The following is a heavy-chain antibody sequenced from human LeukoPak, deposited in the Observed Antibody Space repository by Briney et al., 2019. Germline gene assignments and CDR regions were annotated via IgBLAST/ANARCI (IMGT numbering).Heavy chain of an antibody. CDR1: GFTFSSYG. CDR2: ISYDGSNK. Sequence: GGSLRLSCAASGFTFSSYGMHWVRQAPGKGLEWVAVISYDGSNKYYADSVKGRFTISRDNSKNTLYLQMNSLRAEDTAVYYCAKVRDYYDSSGSLDYWGQGTLVTVSS. V-gene: IGHV3-30*18. CDR3: AKVRDYYDSSGSLDY. D-gene: IGHD3-22*01. J-gene: IGHJ4*02.